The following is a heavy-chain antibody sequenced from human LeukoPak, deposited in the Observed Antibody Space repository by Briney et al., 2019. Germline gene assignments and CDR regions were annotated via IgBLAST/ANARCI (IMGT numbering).Heavy chain of an antibody. CDR3: ARHSGSGSLSRPFDP. V-gene: IGHV4-39*01. CDR1: GPSVTSGGFY. D-gene: IGHD3-10*01. Sequence: SETLSLTCSVSGPSVTSGGFYWGWLRQPPGKGREWIATVYYTGSTYYNPSLKSRVTISIDTSKHQFSLSLRSTIAADTGVYYCARHSGSGSLSRPFDPWGQGTLVTVSS. CDR2: VYYTGST. J-gene: IGHJ5*02.